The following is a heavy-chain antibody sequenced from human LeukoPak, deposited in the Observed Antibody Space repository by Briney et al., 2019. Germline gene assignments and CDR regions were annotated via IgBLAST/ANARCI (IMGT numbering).Heavy chain of an antibody. V-gene: IGHV1-69*13. J-gene: IGHJ3*02. D-gene: IGHD2-15*01. CDR2: IIPIFGTA. CDR1: GGTFISYA. Sequence: ASVEVSCKASGGTFISYAISWVRQAPGQGLEWMGGIIPIFGTANYAQKFQGRVTITADESTSTAYMELSSLRSEDTAVYYCARSIAVFHDAFDIWGQGTMVTVSS. CDR3: ARSIAVFHDAFDI.